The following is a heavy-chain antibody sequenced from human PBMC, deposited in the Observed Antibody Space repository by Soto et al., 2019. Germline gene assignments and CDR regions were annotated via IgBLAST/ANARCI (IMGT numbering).Heavy chain of an antibody. CDR1: GFTFSEYE. Sequence: GGSLRLSCAASGFTFSEYEMNWVRQAPGKGLEWVSYISSISSTIYYADSVRGRFTISRDNAKDSLYLQMNSLRAEDTAVYYCASDLRTLYSFDYWGQGTLVTVSS. D-gene: IGHD4-17*01. CDR2: ISSISSTI. J-gene: IGHJ4*02. CDR3: ASDLRTLYSFDY. V-gene: IGHV3-48*03.